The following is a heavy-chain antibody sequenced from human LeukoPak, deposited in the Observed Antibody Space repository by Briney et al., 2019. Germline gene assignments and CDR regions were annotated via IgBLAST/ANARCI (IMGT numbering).Heavy chain of an antibody. CDR1: GYTFTSYG. CDR2: ISAYNGNT. CDR3: ARALYGNGPLDY. Sequence: ASVKVSCKGSGYTFTSYGISWVRQAPGQGLEWMGWISAYNGNTNYAQKLQGRVTMTTDTSTSTAYMELRSLRSDDTAVYYCARALYGNGPLDYWGQGTLVTVSS. J-gene: IGHJ4*02. V-gene: IGHV1-18*01. D-gene: IGHD2-8*01.